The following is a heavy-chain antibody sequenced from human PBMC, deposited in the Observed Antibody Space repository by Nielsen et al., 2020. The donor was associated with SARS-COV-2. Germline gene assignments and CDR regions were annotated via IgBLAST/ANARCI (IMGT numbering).Heavy chain of an antibody. D-gene: IGHD3-10*02. Sequence: SETLSLTCTVSGGSISGSYWSWIRQPPGKGLEWIGYIYYSGSTNYNPSLKSRVTISVDTSKNQFSLKLSSVTAADTAVYYCARGVRGNWFDPWDQGTLVTVSS. CDR1: GGSISGSY. CDR2: IYYSGST. J-gene: IGHJ5*02. CDR3: ARGVRGNWFDP. V-gene: IGHV4-59*01.